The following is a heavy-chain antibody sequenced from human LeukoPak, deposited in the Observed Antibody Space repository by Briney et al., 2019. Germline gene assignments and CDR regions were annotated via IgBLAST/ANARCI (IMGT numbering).Heavy chain of an antibody. D-gene: IGHD4-17*01. CDR3: ARGPTVVKYDFDY. V-gene: IGHV3-30-3*01. J-gene: IGHJ4*02. CDR2: ISYDGNNK. CDR1: GFTFSSNP. Sequence: PGGSLRLSCAPSGFTFSSNPMYWVRQAPGKGLEWVAVISYDGNNKYYADSVEGRFTISRDNSKNTLYLQMNSLRAEDTAVYYCARGPTVVKYDFDYWGQGTLVTVSS.